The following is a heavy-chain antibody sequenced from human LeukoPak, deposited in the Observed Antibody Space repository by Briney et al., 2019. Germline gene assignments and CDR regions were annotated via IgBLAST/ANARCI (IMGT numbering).Heavy chain of an antibody. Sequence: SETLPLTCTVSGGSISSSSYYWGWIRQPPGKGLEWIGSIYYSGSTYYNPSLKSRVTISVDTSKNQFSLKLSSVTAADTAVYYCARHLIGEGSRDWYFDLWGRGTLVTVSS. D-gene: IGHD3-10*01. CDR1: GGSISSSSYY. CDR2: IYYSGST. J-gene: IGHJ2*01. CDR3: ARHLIGEGSRDWYFDL. V-gene: IGHV4-39*01.